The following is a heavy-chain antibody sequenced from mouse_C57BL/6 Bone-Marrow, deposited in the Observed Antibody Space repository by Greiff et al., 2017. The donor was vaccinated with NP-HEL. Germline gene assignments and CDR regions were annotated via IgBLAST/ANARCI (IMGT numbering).Heavy chain of an antibody. Sequence: VQLQQSGPELVKPGASVKISCKASGYSFTDYNMNWVKQSNGKSLEWIGVINPTYGTTSYNQKFKGKATLTVDQSSSTAYMQLNSLTSEDSAVYYCASDFYYGSSPYAMDYWGQGTSVTVSS. J-gene: IGHJ4*01. CDR3: ASDFYYGSSPYAMDY. D-gene: IGHD1-1*01. CDR1: GYSFTDYN. V-gene: IGHV1-39*01. CDR2: INPTYGTT.